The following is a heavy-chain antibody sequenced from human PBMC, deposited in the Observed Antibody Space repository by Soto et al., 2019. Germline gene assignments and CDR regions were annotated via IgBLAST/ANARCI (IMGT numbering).Heavy chain of an antibody. CDR3: GRGGQYCISTSCYVDY. V-gene: IGHV3-66*01. CDR1: GFTVSSNY. D-gene: IGHD2-2*01. CDR2: IYSGGST. Sequence: PGGSLRLSCAASGFTVSSNYMSWVRQAPGKGLEWVSVIYSGGSTYYADSVKSRFTISRDNSKNTLYLQMNSLRAEDTAVCYCGRGGQYCISTSCYVDYWGQGTLVTVSS. J-gene: IGHJ4*02.